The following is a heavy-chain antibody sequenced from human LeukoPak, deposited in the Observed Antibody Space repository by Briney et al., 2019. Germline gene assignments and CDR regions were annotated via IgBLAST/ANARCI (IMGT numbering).Heavy chain of an antibody. Sequence: GGSLTLSCAASGFTVSSNYMSWVRQGPGEGLERVSVIYSCGSTYYAESVKGRFTISRDNSKNTLYLQMNSPRAEDTAVYYCARNLGLLWFGEFKDDAFDIWGQGTMVTVSS. D-gene: IGHD3-10*01. CDR2: IYSCGST. CDR3: ARNLGLLWFGEFKDDAFDI. J-gene: IGHJ3*02. CDR1: GFTVSSNY. V-gene: IGHV3-66*01.